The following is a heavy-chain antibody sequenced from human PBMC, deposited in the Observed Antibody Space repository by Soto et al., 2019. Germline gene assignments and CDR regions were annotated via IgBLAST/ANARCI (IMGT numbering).Heavy chain of an antibody. Sequence: PSETLSLTCADYGGSGGSFSGYYWSWIRQPPGKVLEWIGEINHSGSTNYNPSLKSRVTISVDTSENQFSLKLSSVTAADMAVYYCARAVVGTVTSYPDYWGQGTQVTVSS. D-gene: IGHD4-17*01. CDR3: ARAVVGTVTSYPDY. CDR2: INHSGST. CDR1: GGSGGSFSGYY. J-gene: IGHJ4*02. V-gene: IGHV4-34*09.